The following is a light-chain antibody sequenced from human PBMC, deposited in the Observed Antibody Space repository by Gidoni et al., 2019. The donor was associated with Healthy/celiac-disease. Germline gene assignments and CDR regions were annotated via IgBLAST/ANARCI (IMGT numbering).Light chain of an antibody. V-gene: IGLV3-1*01. Sequence: SYELTQPPSWSVSPGTPASITCSGDKLGDKYACWYQQKPGQSPVLVIYQDSKRPSGIPERFSGSNSGNTATLTISGTQAMDEADYYCQAWDSSTDVVFGGGTKLTVL. CDR3: QAWDSSTDVV. CDR2: QDS. CDR1: KLGDKY. J-gene: IGLJ2*01.